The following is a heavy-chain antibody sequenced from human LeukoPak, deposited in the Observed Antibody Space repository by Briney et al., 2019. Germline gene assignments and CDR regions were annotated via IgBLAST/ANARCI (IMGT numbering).Heavy chain of an antibody. CDR1: GDSVSSNSAA. CDR2: TYYRSKWYN. Sequence: SQTLSLTCAISGDSVSSNSAAWNWIRQSPSRGLEWLGRTYYRSKWYNDYAVSVKSRITISPDTSKNQFSLQLNSVTPEDTAVYYCARVPHYDSSAWDAFDIWGQGTMVTVSS. V-gene: IGHV6-1*01. D-gene: IGHD3-22*01. J-gene: IGHJ3*02. CDR3: ARVPHYDSSAWDAFDI.